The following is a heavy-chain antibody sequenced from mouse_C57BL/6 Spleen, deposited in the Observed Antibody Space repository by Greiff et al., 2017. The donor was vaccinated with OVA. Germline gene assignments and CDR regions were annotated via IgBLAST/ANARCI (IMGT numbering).Heavy chain of an antibody. D-gene: IGHD2-10*02. CDR1: GYSITSGYY. CDR2: ISYDGSN. J-gene: IGHJ3*01. V-gene: IGHV3-6*01. CDR3: AVWYPAWFAY. Sequence: ESGPGLVKPSQSLSLTCSVTGYSITSGYYWNWIRQFPGNKLEWMGYISYDGSNNYNPSLKNRISITRDTSKNQFFLKLNSVTTEDTATYYCAVWYPAWFAYWGQGTLVTVSA.